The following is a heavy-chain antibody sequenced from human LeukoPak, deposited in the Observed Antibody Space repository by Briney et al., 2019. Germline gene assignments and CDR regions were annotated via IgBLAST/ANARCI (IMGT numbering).Heavy chain of an antibody. J-gene: IGHJ4*02. D-gene: IGHD5-18*01. CDR1: GFTFSNYA. V-gene: IGHV3-30-3*01. CDR2: ISYDGNDK. CDR3: ARDRDTAMGL. Sequence: GGSLRLSCAASGFTFSNYAMHWVRQAPGKGLEWVAIISYDGNDKYYTDSVKGRFTISRDKSKDTLYLQMNSLRAEDTAVYYCARDRDTAMGLWGQGTLVTVSS.